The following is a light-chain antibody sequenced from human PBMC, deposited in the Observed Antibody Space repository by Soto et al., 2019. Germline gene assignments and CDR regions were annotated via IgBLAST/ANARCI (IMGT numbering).Light chain of an antibody. CDR3: QQSYSTPLT. CDR1: QSITTY. V-gene: IGKV1-39*01. Sequence: DIQMTQSPSSLSASVGDRVTITCRASQSITTYLNWYQQKPGKAPKLLIYGTSSLQSGVPSRFSGSGSGPDFTLTISSLQPEDFATYYCQQSYSTPLTFGGGTKVDIK. J-gene: IGKJ4*01. CDR2: GTS.